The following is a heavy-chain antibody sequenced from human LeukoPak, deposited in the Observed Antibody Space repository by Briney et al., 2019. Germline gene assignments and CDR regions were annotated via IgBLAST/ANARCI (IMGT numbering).Heavy chain of an antibody. CDR1: GYSISSGYY. Sequence: PSETLSLTCTVSGYSISSGYYWGWIRQPPGKGLEWIGSIYHSGSTYYNPSLKSRVTISVDTSKNQFSLKLSSVTAADTAVYYCARHPMTDYWGQGTLVTVSS. J-gene: IGHJ4*02. D-gene: IGHD3-22*01. V-gene: IGHV4-38-2*02. CDR3: ARHPMTDY. CDR2: IYHSGST.